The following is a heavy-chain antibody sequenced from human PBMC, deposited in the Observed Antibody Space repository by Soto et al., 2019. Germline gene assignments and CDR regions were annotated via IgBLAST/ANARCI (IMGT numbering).Heavy chain of an antibody. CDR3: ARTPYSYGSRLPAY. CDR2: IDWDDDK. V-gene: IGHV2-70*01. J-gene: IGHJ4*02. Sequence: SGPTLVNPTQTLTLTCTFSGFSLSTSGMCVSWIRQPPGKALEWLALIDWDDDKYYSTSLKTRLTISKDTSKDQVVLTMTNMDPVDTATYYCARTPYSYGSRLPAYWGQGTLVTVSS. CDR1: GFSLSTSGMC. D-gene: IGHD5-18*01.